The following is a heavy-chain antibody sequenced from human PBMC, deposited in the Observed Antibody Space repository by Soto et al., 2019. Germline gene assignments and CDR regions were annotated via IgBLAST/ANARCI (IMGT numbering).Heavy chain of an antibody. V-gene: IGHV3-23*01. D-gene: IGHD3-3*01. CDR2: ISGSGGST. Sequence: GGSLRLSCAASGFTFSSYAMSWVRQAPGKGLEWVSAISGSGGSTYYADSVKGRFTISRDNSKNTLYLQMDSLRAEDTAVYYCAKEGGGNYVGGVAIFGVVIIAPDYWGQGTLVTVSS. CDR1: GFTFSSYA. CDR3: AKEGGGNYVGGVAIFGVVIIAPDY. J-gene: IGHJ4*02.